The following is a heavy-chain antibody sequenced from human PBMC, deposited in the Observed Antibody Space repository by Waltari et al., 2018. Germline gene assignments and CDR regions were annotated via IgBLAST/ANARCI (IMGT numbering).Heavy chain of an antibody. CDR2: MSHSGAT. CDR1: GGSITSNRHY. D-gene: IGHD1-1*01. Sequence: QLQLQESGPGVVKPSETLSLTCSVSGGSITSNRHYWVWIRQPPGQGLEWIGTMSHSGATYSSPSLNSRVTISRDTAKNQLSLKLASMTAADTAVYFCATYLGASLGTAAFDVWGQGTIVTVSS. CDR3: ATYLGASLGTAAFDV. V-gene: IGHV4-39*01. J-gene: IGHJ3*01.